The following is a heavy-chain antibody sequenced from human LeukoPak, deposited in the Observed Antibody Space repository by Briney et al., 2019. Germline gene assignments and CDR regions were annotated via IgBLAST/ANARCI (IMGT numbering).Heavy chain of an antibody. CDR1: GFTVSSNY. CDR3: ARDRMISSIAAADWKRKYYYGMDV. V-gene: IGHV3-53*01. Sequence: GGSLRLSCAASGFTVSSNYMSWVRQAPGKGLEWVSVIYSGGSTYYADSVKGRFTISRDNSKNTLYLQMNSLRADDTAVYYCARDRMISSIAAADWKRKYYYGMDVWGQGTTVTVSS. J-gene: IGHJ6*02. D-gene: IGHD6-13*01. CDR2: IYSGGST.